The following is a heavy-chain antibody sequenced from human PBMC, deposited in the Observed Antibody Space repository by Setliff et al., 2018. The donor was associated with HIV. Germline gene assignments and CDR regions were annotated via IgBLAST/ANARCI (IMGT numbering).Heavy chain of an antibody. V-gene: IGHV1-3*01. CDR1: GYTFSRYA. CDR2: INAGNGNT. D-gene: IGHD3-16*01. Sequence: ASVKVSCKASGYTFSRYAMHWVRQAPGQRLEWMGWINAGNGNTKYSQKFQGRVSIARDTSASTAYMELSSLRAEDTAVYYCANGFHYGYLFDYWGQGTLVTVSS. J-gene: IGHJ4*02. CDR3: ANGFHYGYLFDY.